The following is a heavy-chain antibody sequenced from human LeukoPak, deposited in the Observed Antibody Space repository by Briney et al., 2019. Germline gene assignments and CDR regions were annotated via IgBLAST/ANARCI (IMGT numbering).Heavy chain of an antibody. CDR3: TRDFVF. CDR2: INQDGSVK. J-gene: IGHJ4*02. V-gene: IGHV3-7*01. Sequence: PGGSLRLSCAASGFAFSTSWMDWVRPAPGKGLEWVGDINQDGSVKHYVDSVRGRFTISRDNARNSVYLQMSALRVEDTAVYYCTRDFVFWGQGSLVTASS. CDR1: GFAFSTSW. D-gene: IGHD3-3*01.